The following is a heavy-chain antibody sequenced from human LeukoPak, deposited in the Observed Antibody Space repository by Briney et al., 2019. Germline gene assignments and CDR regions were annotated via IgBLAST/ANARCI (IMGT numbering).Heavy chain of an antibody. CDR1: GFTFSSYA. V-gene: IGHV3-64*01. CDR2: ISSNGGST. CDR3: ARVARDSSGYYYDY. Sequence: GGSLRLSCAASGFTFSSYAMHWVRQAPGKGLEYVSAISSNGGSTYYANSVKGRFTISRDNSKTTLYLQMGSLRVEDMAVYYCARVARDSSGYYYDYWGQGTLVTVSS. J-gene: IGHJ4*02. D-gene: IGHD3-22*01.